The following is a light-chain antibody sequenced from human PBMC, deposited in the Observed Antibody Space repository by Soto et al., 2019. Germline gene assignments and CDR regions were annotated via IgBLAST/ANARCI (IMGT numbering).Light chain of an antibody. Sequence: QSALTQPPSASGTPGQRVTISCSGSSSNIGSNTVNWYQQLPGTAPKLLIYSNNQRPSGVPDRFSGSKSGTSASLAISGLQSEDEADYYCAAWDVSLNAYYVFGTGTKVTVL. J-gene: IGLJ1*01. CDR2: SNN. CDR1: SSNIGSNT. CDR3: AAWDVSLNAYYV. V-gene: IGLV1-44*01.